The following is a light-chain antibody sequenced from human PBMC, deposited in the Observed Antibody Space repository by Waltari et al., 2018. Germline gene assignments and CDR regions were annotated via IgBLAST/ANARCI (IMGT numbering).Light chain of an antibody. CDR1: QSLLLRERKPY. Sequence: QSLLLRERKPYLSWFQQRPNQSPSLLMYYGSNLDSGVPDRFSGSRASTNFTLKISRMETKYVGVYYYMQGTHWPPWTVGQGTKMEIK. J-gene: IGKJ1*01. CDR2: YGS. V-gene: IGKV2-30*02. CDR3: MQGTHWPPWT.